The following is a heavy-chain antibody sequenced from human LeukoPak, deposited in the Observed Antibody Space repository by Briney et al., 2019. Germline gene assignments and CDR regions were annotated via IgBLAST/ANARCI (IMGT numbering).Heavy chain of an antibody. CDR3: ASGIVGASSDAFDI. Sequence: ASVKVSCKASGYTFTSYDINWVRQATGQGLEWMGWLNPNSGNTGYAQKFQGRVTITRNTSISTAYMELSSLRSEDTAVYYCASGIVGASSDAFDIWGQGTMVTVSS. CDR1: GYTFTSYD. CDR2: LNPNSGNT. J-gene: IGHJ3*02. D-gene: IGHD1-26*01. V-gene: IGHV1-8*03.